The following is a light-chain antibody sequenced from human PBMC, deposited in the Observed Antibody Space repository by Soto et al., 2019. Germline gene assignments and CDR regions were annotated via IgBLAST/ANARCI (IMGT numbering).Light chain of an antibody. CDR3: QQYNNWPPHT. CDR1: QSVGSN. J-gene: IGKJ2*01. CDR2: GAS. Sequence: ETVMTQSPATLSVSPGEGATLSCRASQSVGSNLAWYQQRPGQAPRLLIYGASTRATGIPARFSGSGSGTAFTLTISGLQSEDFAVYYCQQYNNWPPHTFGQGTKLEIK. V-gene: IGKV3-15*01.